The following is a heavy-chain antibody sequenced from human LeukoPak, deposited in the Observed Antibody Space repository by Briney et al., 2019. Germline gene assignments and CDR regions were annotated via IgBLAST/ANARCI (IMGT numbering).Heavy chain of an antibody. CDR3: ARVGTNWYFDL. J-gene: IGHJ2*01. Sequence: GGSLRLFCAASGFTFSSYWMHWVRQAPGKGLVWVSHINNDGGSITYADSVKGRFTISRDNAKNTVFLQMNSLRAEDTAVYYCARVGTNWYFDLWGRGALVTVSS. CDR1: GFTFSSYW. V-gene: IGHV3-74*01. D-gene: IGHD3-10*01. CDR2: INNDGGSI.